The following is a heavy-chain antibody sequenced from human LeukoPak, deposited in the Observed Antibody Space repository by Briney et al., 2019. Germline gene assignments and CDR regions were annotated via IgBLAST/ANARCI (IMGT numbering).Heavy chain of an antibody. V-gene: IGHV4-59*12. J-gene: IGHJ6*04. D-gene: IGHD1-14*01. CDR3: ARDKWRNPLDV. CDR2: IYHSGST. Sequence: SETLSLTCTVSGGSISSYYWSWIRQPPGKGLEWIGYIYHSGSTYYNPSLKSRVTISVDRSKNQFSLKLSSVTAADTAVYYCARDKWRNPLDVWGKGTTVTVSS. CDR1: GGSISSYY.